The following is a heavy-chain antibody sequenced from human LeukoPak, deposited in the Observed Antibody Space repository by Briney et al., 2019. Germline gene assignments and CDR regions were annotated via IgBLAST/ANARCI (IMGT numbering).Heavy chain of an antibody. V-gene: IGHV3-23*01. CDR2: IRGSGGGT. CDR3: AKPGIVGARYYFDY. J-gene: IGHJ4*02. CDR1: GFTFSSYV. D-gene: IGHD1-26*01. Sequence: PGGSLRLSCAASGFTFSSYVMSWVRQAPGKGLEWVSGIRGSGGGTYYADSVKGRFTISRDNSKNTLYLQMNSLRAEDTAVYYCAKPGIVGARYYFDYWGQGTLVTVSS.